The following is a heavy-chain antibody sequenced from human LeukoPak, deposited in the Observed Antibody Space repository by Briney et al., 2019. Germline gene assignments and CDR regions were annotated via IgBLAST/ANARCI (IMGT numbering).Heavy chain of an antibody. V-gene: IGHV3-30*18. CDR3: AKDIDY. CDR2: ISYDGSNK. CDR1: GFTFSSYG. Sequence: GGSLRLSCAASGFTFSSYGMHWARQAPGKGLEWVAVISYDGSNKYYADSVKGRFTISRDNSKNTLYLQMNSLRAEDTAVYYCAKDIDYWGQGTLVTVSS. J-gene: IGHJ4*02.